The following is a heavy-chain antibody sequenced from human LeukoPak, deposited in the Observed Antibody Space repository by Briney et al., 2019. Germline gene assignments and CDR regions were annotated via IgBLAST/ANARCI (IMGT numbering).Heavy chain of an antibody. J-gene: IGHJ4*02. D-gene: IGHD3-16*02. CDR2: INNDGRTT. CDR3: ARGDYVWGTYHYTLDY. CDR1: AFTFSNNW. Sequence: GGSLRLSCAASAFTFSNNWMYWVRKAPGKGLVWVSRINNDGRTTSYADSVKGRFTISRDNAKSTLYLQMNSLRAEDTAVYFCARGDYVWGTYHYTLDYWGQGTLVTVSS. V-gene: IGHV3-74*01.